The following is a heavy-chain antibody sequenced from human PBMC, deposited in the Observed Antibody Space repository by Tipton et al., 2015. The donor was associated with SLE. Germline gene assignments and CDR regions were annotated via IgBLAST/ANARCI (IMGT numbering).Heavy chain of an antibody. CDR3: ARSLWGDSYCGGDCYFWYFDL. CDR1: GFTFRDFG. V-gene: IGHV3-20*04. J-gene: IGHJ2*01. D-gene: IGHD2-21*02. CDR2: IDWDGSTT. Sequence: SLRLSCAASGFTFRDFGMNWVRHAPGKGLELVSGIDWDGSTTAYADAVKGRFTISRDNAKNSLYLQMDSLRAEDTALYYCARSLWGDSYCGGDCYFWYFDLWGRGTLVTVSS.